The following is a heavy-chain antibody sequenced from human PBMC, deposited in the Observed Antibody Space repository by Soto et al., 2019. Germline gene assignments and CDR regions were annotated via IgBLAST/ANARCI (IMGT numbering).Heavy chain of an antibody. CDR2: ISYDGSNK. CDR1: GFTFSSYG. V-gene: IGHV3-30*18. J-gene: IGHJ4*02. CDR3: AKDKQQLTYYFDY. D-gene: IGHD6-13*01. Sequence: GGSLRLSCAASGFTFSSYGMHWVRQAPGKGLEWVAVISYDGSNKYYADSVKGRFTISRDNSKNTLYLQMNSLRAEDTAVYYCAKDKQQLTYYFDYWGQGTLVTVSS.